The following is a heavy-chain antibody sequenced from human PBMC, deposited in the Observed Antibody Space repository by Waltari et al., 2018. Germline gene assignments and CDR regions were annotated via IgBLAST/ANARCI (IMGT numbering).Heavy chain of an antibody. CDR1: GFTFSRYT. D-gene: IGHD3-3*01. CDR2: ITSGSSYI. CDR3: ARDQGYYDFVN. J-gene: IGHJ4*02. Sequence: EVQLVESGGGLVKPGGSLRLSCAASGFTFSRYTMNWVRQAPGKGLEWVSSITSGSSYIYYADALKGRFTISRDNAKNSLYLQMNSLRAEDTAVYYCARDQGYYDFVNWGQGTLVTVSS. V-gene: IGHV3-21*01.